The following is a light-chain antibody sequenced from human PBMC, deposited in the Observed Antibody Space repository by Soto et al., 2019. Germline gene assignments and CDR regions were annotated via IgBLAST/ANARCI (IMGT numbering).Light chain of an antibody. CDR1: SSNIGADHD. V-gene: IGLV1-40*01. J-gene: IGLJ1*01. CDR3: QSYDSSLGFV. Sequence: QSVLTQPPSVSGAPGQRVTFSCIGNSSNIGADHDVHWYQQLPGTAPKLLIYGNVNRPSGVPDRFSGSKSGASAALAITGLQAEDEADYYCQSYDSSLGFVFGTRTKVTVL. CDR2: GNV.